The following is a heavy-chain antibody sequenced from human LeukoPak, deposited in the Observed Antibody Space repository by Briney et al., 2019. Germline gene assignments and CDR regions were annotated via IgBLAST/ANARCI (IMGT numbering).Heavy chain of an antibody. V-gene: IGHV1-69*13. Sequence: GASVKVSCKASGGTFSSYAISWVRQAPGQGLEWMGGIIPIFGTANYAQKFQGRVTITADESTSTAYMELSSLRSEDTAVYYCARALSRKVPTPPRSYYMDVWGKGTTVTVSS. CDR2: IIPIFGTA. CDR1: GGTFSSYA. CDR3: ARALSRKVPTPPRSYYMDV. D-gene: IGHD1-1*01. J-gene: IGHJ6*03.